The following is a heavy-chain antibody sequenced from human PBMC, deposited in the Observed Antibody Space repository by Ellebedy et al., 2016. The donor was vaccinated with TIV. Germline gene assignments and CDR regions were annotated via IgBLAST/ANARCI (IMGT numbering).Heavy chain of an antibody. J-gene: IGHJ2*01. CDR2: IYNSGTT. CDR1: GGSFSGYC. D-gene: IGHD6-13*01. V-gene: IGHV4-34*01. CDR3: ARGNRSKEHWYFDL. Sequence: SETLSLTCAVYGGSFSGYCWSWIRQPPGKGLEWIGEIYNSGTTHYNPSLKSRITVSEDTSKNQFSLTLSSVTAADTAVYYCARGNRSKEHWYFDLWGRGTLVTVSS.